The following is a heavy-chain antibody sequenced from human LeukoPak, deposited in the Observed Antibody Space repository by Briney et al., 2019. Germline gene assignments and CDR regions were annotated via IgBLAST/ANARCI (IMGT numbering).Heavy chain of an antibody. CDR1: GGSYY. D-gene: IGHD5-12*01. Sequence: SETLSLTCTVSGGSYYWSWIRQPAGKGLEWIGRIYTSGSTNYNPSLKSRVTMSVDTSKNQFSLKLSSVTAADTAVYYCARYVKNGYDTPGFDYWGQGTLVTVSS. CDR3: ARYVKNGYDTPGFDY. J-gene: IGHJ4*02. V-gene: IGHV4-4*07. CDR2: IYTSGST.